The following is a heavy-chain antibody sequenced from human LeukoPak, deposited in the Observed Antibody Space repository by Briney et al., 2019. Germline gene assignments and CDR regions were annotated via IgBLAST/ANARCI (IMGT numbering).Heavy chain of an antibody. D-gene: IGHD2-2*01. Sequence: PSETLSLTCAVYGGSFSGYYWSWIRQPPGKGLEWIGYIYYSGSTNYNPSLKSRVTISVDTSKNQFSLKLSSVTAADTAVYYCARDSRYCSSTSCYYYYYYGMDVWGQGTTVTVSS. CDR1: GGSFSGYY. CDR2: IYYSGST. V-gene: IGHV4-59*01. J-gene: IGHJ6*02. CDR3: ARDSRYCSSTSCYYYYYYGMDV.